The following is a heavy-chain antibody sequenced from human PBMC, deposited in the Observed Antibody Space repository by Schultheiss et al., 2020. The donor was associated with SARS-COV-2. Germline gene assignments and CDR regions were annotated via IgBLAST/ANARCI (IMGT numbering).Heavy chain of an antibody. Sequence: GGSLRLSCAASGFTFSSYGMHWVRQAPGKGLEWVAVIWYDGSNKYYADSVKGRFTISRDNSKNTLYLQMNSLRAEDTAVYYCAKGFGKVPAARGHYFDYWGQGTLVTVSS. CDR1: GFTFSSYG. CDR3: AKGFGKVPAARGHYFDY. V-gene: IGHV3-33*06. CDR2: IWYDGSNK. J-gene: IGHJ4*02. D-gene: IGHD2-2*01.